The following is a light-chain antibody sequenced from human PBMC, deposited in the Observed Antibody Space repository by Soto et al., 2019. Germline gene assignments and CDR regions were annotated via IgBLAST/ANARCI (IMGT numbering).Light chain of an antibody. V-gene: IGKV3-11*01. J-gene: IGKJ4*01. CDR2: EAS. CDR3: QQHTNWPLT. Sequence: EIVLTQSPATLSLSPGERATLSCRASQTVSSSLAWYQQKPGQAPRLLIYEASNRATGIPARFSGSGSGAAFTLTISSLEPKDFALYYCQQHTNWPLTSGGGPKVEI. CDR1: QTVSSS.